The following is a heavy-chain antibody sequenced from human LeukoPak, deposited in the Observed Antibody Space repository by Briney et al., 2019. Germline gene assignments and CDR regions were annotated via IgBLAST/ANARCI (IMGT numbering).Heavy chain of an antibody. Sequence: GGSLGLSCAASGFTFSSYSMNWVRQAPGKGLEWVSSISSSSSYIYYADSVKGRFTISRDNAKNSLYLQMNSLRAEDTALYYCARRGGIFKYSSGWYPAYYFDYWGQGTLVTVSS. CDR3: ARRGGIFKYSSGWYPAYYFDY. D-gene: IGHD6-19*01. J-gene: IGHJ4*02. CDR2: ISSSSSYI. V-gene: IGHV3-21*04. CDR1: GFTFSSYS.